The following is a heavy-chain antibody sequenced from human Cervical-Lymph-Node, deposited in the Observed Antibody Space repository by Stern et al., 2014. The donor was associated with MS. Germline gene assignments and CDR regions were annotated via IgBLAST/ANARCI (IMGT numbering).Heavy chain of an antibody. CDR3: AREISDYNNFRKWFDP. Sequence: EVQLVESGGGLVRPGGSLRLSCAASGFTFSTYWMNWVRQAPGKGLVWVARINSDGSITSSADSVKGRFTISRDNAKNTLYLQMNRLRAEDTAVYYCAREISDYNNFRKWFDPWGQGTLVTVSS. V-gene: IGHV3-74*01. D-gene: IGHD4-11*01. CDR2: INSDGSIT. CDR1: GFTFSTYW. J-gene: IGHJ5*02.